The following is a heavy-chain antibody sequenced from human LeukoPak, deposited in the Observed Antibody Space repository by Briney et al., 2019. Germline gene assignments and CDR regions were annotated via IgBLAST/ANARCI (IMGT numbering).Heavy chain of an antibody. Sequence: SVKVSCKASGGTFSSYAVSWVRLTPGQGLEWLGGIIPVFGTTTYAQKSQAKVTMTADKSTNTAYLEISSLTSDDTAVYYCARCSPGDSSNFYAVLQYWGQGTQVTVST. V-gene: IGHV1-69*06. CDR3: ARCSPGDSSNFYAVLQY. D-gene: IGHD3-22*01. CDR2: IIPVFGTT. J-gene: IGHJ4*02. CDR1: GGTFSSYA.